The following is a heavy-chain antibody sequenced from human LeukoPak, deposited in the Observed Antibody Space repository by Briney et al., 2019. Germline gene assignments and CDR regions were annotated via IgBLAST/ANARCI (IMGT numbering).Heavy chain of an antibody. CDR1: GYTFTSYG. Sequence: ASVKVSCKASGYTFTSYGISWVRQAPGQVLEWMGWITAYNGNTNYAQKLQGRVTMTTDTSTSTAYMELRSLRSDDTAVYYCARVGSCSSTSCYWFDPWGQGTLVTVSS. D-gene: IGHD2-2*01. V-gene: IGHV1-18*01. CDR3: ARVGSCSSTSCYWFDP. J-gene: IGHJ5*02. CDR2: ITAYNGNT.